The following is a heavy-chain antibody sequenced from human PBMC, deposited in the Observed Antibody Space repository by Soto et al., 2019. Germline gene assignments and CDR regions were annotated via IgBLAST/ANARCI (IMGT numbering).Heavy chain of an antibody. Sequence: PGGSLRLSCAASGFTFSSYSMNWVRQAPGKGLEWVSYISSSSSTIYYADSVKGRFTISRDNAKNSLYLQMNSLRAEDTAVYYFARLDGYSSGVPTYYYYYYMDVWGKGTTVTVSS. V-gene: IGHV3-48*01. D-gene: IGHD6-19*01. CDR1: GFTFSSYS. J-gene: IGHJ6*03. CDR3: ARLDGYSSGVPTYYYYYYMDV. CDR2: ISSSSSTI.